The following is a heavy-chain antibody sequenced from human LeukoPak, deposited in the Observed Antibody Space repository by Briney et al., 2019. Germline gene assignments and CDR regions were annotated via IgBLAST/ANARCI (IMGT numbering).Heavy chain of an antibody. V-gene: IGHV3-48*03. CDR1: GFTFSSYE. CDR3: ARVLHKRNYDSSTYYGY. D-gene: IGHD3-22*01. CDR2: ISSSSTTI. Sequence: GGSLRLSCAASGFTFSSYEMNWVRQAPGKGLEWVSYISSSSTTIYYADSVKGRFTISRDNAKNSLYLQMNSLRAEDTAVYYCARVLHKRNYDSSTYYGYWGQGTLVTVSS. J-gene: IGHJ4*02.